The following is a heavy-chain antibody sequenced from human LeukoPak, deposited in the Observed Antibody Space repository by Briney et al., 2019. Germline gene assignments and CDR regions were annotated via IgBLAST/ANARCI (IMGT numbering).Heavy chain of an antibody. J-gene: IGHJ4*02. CDR2: IYYRGST. V-gene: IGHV4-39*02. CDR3: ARLFLRFGEFSFDY. CDR1: GGSISNSSFY. Sequence: SDTLSLTCTVSGGSISNSSFYWGWIRQPPGKGLEWIGNIYYRGSTYYNSSLKSRVSISVDTSKNYFSLKVSSVTAADTAVYYCARLFLRFGEFSFDYWGQGTLVTVSS. D-gene: IGHD3-10*01.